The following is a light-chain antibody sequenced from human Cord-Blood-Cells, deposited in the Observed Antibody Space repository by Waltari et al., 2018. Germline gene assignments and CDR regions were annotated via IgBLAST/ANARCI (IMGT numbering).Light chain of an antibody. V-gene: IGKV3-20*01. CDR2: GAS. J-gene: IGKJ2*01. CDR3: QQYGSSPPMYT. Sequence: EIVLTQSPGTLSLSPGERATLSCRASQSVSSSYLACYQQNPGQAPRLLIYGASSRATGIPDRFSGSVSGTDFTLTISRLEPEDFAVYYCQQYGSSPPMYTFGQGTKLEIK. CDR1: QSVSSSY.